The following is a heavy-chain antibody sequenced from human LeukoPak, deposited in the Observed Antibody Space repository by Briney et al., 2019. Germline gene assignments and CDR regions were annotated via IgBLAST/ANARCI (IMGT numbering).Heavy chain of an antibody. D-gene: IGHD3-10*01. CDR3: ARSVGERGSGSYYVDY. CDR1: GGSFSGYY. J-gene: IGHJ4*02. CDR2: INHSGST. V-gene: IGHV4-34*01. Sequence: PSETLSLTCAVYGGSFSGYYWSWIRQPPGKGLEWIGEINHSGSTNYNPSLKSRVTISVDASKNQFSLKLSSVTAADTAVYYCARSVGERGSGSYYVDYWGQGTLVTVSS.